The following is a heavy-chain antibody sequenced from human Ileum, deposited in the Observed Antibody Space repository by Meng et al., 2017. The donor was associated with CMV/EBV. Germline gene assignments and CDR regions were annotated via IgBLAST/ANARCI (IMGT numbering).Heavy chain of an antibody. D-gene: IGHD1-26*01. CDR1: GYTFTDYF. CDR3: ARGVGSSWFDP. CDR2: LNSNPGDT. J-gene: IGHJ5*02. Sequence: SCKASGYTFTDYFIHWVRQAPGQGLEWMGWLNSNPGDTQHGQKFQGRVTMIRDTSITTAYMELSRLTSDDTAVYYCARGVGSSWFDPWGQGILVTVSS. V-gene: IGHV1-2*02.